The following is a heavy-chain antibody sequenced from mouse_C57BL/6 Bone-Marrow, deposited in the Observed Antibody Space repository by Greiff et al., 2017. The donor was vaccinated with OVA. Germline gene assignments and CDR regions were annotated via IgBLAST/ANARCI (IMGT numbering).Heavy chain of an antibody. CDR3: ARWGGPYYFDY. V-gene: IGHV1-69*01. CDR1: GYTFTSYW. J-gene: IGHJ2*01. CDR2: IDPSDSYT. Sequence: QVQLQQPGAELVMPGASVKLSCKASGYTFTSYWMHWVKQRPGQGLEWIGEIDPSDSYTNYNQKFKGKSTLTVDKSSSTAYMQLSSLTSEDAAVYYCARWGGPYYFDYWGQGTTLTVSS.